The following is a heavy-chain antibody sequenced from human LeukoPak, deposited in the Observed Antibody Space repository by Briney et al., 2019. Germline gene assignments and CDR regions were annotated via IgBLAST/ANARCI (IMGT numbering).Heavy chain of an antibody. D-gene: IGHD6-13*01. Sequence: GRSLRLSCAASGFTFSSYAMHWVRQAPGKGLEWVAVISYDGSNKYYADSVKGRFTISRDNSKNTLYLQMNSLRAEDTAVYYCTAGIGTNWGQGTLVTVSS. CDR2: ISYDGSNK. CDR1: GFTFSSYA. CDR3: TAGIGTN. V-gene: IGHV3-30-3*01. J-gene: IGHJ4*02.